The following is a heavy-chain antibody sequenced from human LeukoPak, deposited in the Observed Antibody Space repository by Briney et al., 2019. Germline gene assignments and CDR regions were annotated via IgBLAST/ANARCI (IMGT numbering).Heavy chain of an antibody. J-gene: IGHJ4*02. V-gene: IGHV3-23*03. CDR1: GFTFSSYA. Sequence: GGSLRLSCAASGFTFSSYAMSWVRQAPGKGLEWVSIIYSGGSTYYADSVKGRFTISRDSSKSTLYLQLNSLRAEDTAVYYCARSPSITMVPASLWGQGTLVTVSS. CDR3: ARSPSITMVPASL. CDR2: IYSGGST. D-gene: IGHD3-10*01.